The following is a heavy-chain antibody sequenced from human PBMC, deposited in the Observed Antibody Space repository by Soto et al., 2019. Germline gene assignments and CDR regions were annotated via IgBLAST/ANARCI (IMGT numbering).Heavy chain of an antibody. V-gene: IGHV3-23*01. CDR2: ISGSGGST. CDR1: GFTFSSYA. D-gene: IGHD6-19*01. Sequence: EVQLLESRGGLVQPGGSLRLSCAASGFTFSSYAMSWVRQAPGKGLEWVSAISGSGGSTYYADSVKGRFTISRDNSKNTLYLQMNSLRAEDTAVYYCAPLSSGRQMGEFDYWGQGTLVTVSS. J-gene: IGHJ4*02. CDR3: APLSSGRQMGEFDY.